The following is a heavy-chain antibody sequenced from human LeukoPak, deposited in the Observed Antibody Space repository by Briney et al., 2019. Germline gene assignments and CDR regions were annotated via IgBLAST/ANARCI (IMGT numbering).Heavy chain of an antibody. V-gene: IGHV3-30-3*01. J-gene: IGHJ6*02. D-gene: IGHD3-10*01. CDR2: ISYDGSNK. Sequence: GGSLRLSCAASGFTFSSYAMHWVRQAPGKGLEWVAVISYDGSNKYYADSVKGRFTISRDNSKNTLYLQMNSLRAEDTAVYYCAAHRYYYGSGSSYGMDVWGQGTTVTVSS. CDR1: GFTFSSYA. CDR3: AAHRYYYGSGSSYGMDV.